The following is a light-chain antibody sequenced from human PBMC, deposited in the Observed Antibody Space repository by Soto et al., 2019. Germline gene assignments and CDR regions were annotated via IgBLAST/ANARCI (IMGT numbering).Light chain of an antibody. Sequence: IQLTQSPSSLSASVGDRVTITCRASQGISSYLAWYQQKPGKAPKLLIYAASTLQSGVPSRFSGSGSGTEFTLTISSLQHDDFATYYCQQLNSYALTFGGGTKVEIK. V-gene: IGKV1-9*01. J-gene: IGKJ4*01. CDR1: QGISSY. CDR3: QQLNSYALT. CDR2: AAS.